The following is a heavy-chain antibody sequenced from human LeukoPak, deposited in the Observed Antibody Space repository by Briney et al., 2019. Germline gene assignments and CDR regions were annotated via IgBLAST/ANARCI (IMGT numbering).Heavy chain of an antibody. Sequence: GGSLRLSCAASGFTFSSYAMHWVRQAPGKGLEWVAVISYDGSNKYYADSVKGRFTISRDNSKNTLYLQMNSLRAEDTAVYYCAKDRGGYYYNFGYWGQGTLVTVSS. CDR1: GFTFSSYA. D-gene: IGHD3-22*01. J-gene: IGHJ4*02. V-gene: IGHV3-30*04. CDR2: ISYDGSNK. CDR3: AKDRGGYYYNFGY.